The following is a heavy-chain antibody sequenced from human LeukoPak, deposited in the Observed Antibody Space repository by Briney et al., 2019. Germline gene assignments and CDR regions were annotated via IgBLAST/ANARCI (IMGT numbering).Heavy chain of an antibody. V-gene: IGHV3-11*01. Sequence: GGSLRLSCAASGFTFSDYYMSWIRQAPGKGLEWVSYISSSGSTIYYADSVKGRFTISRDNAKNSLYLQMSSLRAEDTAVYYCASIAAARSRSFDYWGHGNLVTVSS. CDR3: ASIAAARSRSFDY. D-gene: IGHD6-13*01. CDR2: ISSSGSTI. CDR1: GFTFSDYY. J-gene: IGHJ4*01.